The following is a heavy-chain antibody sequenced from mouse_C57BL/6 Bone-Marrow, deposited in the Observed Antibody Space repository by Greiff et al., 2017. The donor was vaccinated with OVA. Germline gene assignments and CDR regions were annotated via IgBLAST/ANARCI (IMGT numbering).Heavy chain of an antibody. Sequence: EVMLVESGGGLVKPGGSLKLSCAASGFTFSDYGMHWVRQAPEKGLEWVAYISSGSSTIYYADTVKGRFTISRDNAKNTLFLQMTSLRSEDTAMYYCARAVVRYFDVWGTGTTVTVSS. CDR3: ARAVVRYFDV. D-gene: IGHD1-1*01. V-gene: IGHV5-17*01. J-gene: IGHJ1*03. CDR2: ISSGSSTI. CDR1: GFTFSDYG.